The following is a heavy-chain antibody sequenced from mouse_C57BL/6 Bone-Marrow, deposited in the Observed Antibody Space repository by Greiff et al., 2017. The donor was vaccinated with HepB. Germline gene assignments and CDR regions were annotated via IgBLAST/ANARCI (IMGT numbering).Heavy chain of an antibody. CDR3: ARSTGKDYFDY. V-gene: IGHV1-26*01. CDR1: GYTFTDYY. Sequence: VQLKQSGPELVKPGASVKISCKASGYTFTDYYMNWVKQSHGKSLEWIGDINPNNGGTSYNQKFKGKATLTVDKSSSTAYMELRSLTSEDSAVYYCARSTGKDYFDYWGQGTTLTVSS. J-gene: IGHJ2*01. D-gene: IGHD4-1*01. CDR2: INPNNGGT.